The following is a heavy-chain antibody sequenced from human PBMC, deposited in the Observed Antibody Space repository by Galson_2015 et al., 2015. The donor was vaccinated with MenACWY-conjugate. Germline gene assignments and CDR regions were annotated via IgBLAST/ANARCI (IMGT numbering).Heavy chain of an antibody. J-gene: IGHJ4*02. CDR2: ISKEGSDK. CDR3: ARSYFFDY. V-gene: IGHV3-7*03. Sequence: SLRLSCAASGFTFASHYMSWVRQAPGKGLEWVADISKEGSDKYYVDSVKGRFTISRDNAKTSLYLQMNSLRAEDSAVYYCARSYFFDYWGQGTLVTVSS. CDR1: GFTFASHY.